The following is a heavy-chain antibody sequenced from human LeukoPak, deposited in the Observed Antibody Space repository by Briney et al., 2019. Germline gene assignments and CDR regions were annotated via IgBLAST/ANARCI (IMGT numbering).Heavy chain of an antibody. Sequence: ASVKVSCKASGYTFTSYDINWVRQATGQGLEWMGWMNPNSGNTGYAQKFQGRVTMTRNTSISTAYMELSSLRSEDTAVYYCARRATIKYNWFDPWGQGTLVTVSS. CDR3: ARRATIKYNWFDP. CDR2: MNPNSGNT. V-gene: IGHV1-8*02. D-gene: IGHD5-12*01. CDR1: GYTFTSYD. J-gene: IGHJ5*02.